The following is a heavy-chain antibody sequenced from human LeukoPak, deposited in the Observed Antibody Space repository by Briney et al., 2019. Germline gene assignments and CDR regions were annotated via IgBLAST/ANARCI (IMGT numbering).Heavy chain of an antibody. CDR2: ISSSGGNT. CDR3: AREPEDIVVVPAAGPSGGYLHWFDP. CDR1: GFTFGSYA. V-gene: IGHV3-23*01. Sequence: PGGSLRLSCAASGFTFGSYAMSWVRQAPGKGLEWVSVISSSGGNTYYADSVKGRFTISRDNSKNTLYLQMNSLRAEDTAVYYCAREPEDIVVVPAAGPSGGYLHWFDPWGQGTLVTVSS. D-gene: IGHD2-2*01. J-gene: IGHJ5*02.